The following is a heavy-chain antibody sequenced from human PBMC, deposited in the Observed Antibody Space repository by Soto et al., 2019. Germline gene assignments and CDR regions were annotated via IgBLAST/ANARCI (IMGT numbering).Heavy chain of an antibody. Sequence: QVQLQQWGAGLLKPSETLSLTCAVYGGSFSGYYWSWIRQPPGKGLEWIGEINHCGSTNYNPCLKSRVTKSVETSKNQFSLRLSSVTAADTAVYYCARGRGAVVAGYDYWGQGTLVTVSS. CDR1: GGSFSGYY. J-gene: IGHJ4*02. V-gene: IGHV4-34*01. CDR2: INHCGST. D-gene: IGHD2-15*01. CDR3: ARGRGAVVAGYDY.